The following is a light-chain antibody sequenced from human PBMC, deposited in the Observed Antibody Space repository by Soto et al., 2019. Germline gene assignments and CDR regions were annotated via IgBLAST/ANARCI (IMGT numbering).Light chain of an antibody. J-gene: IGKJ1*01. CDR2: AAS. CDR3: KQSYSSQWT. CDR1: RRISRD. V-gene: IGKV1-39*01. Sequence: DIQMTQSPSSLSASVGDRVNMTCRASRRISRDLSWYQQKPGKAPNLLIYAASSLQSGVPSRFSGAGSGTDFTLTIGNLHPEDFAIYYCKQSYSSQWTFGQGTKVEI.